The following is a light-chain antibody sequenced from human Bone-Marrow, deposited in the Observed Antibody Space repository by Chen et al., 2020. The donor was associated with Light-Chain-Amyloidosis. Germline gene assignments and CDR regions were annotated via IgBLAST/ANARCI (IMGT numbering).Light chain of an antibody. J-gene: IGLJ3*02. CDR3: QVWDRSSDRPV. CDR2: DDS. Sequence: SYVLTQPSSVSVAPGQTATIACGGNNIGSTSVHWYQQTPGQAPLLVVYDDSDRPSGIPERFAGSNSGNKATLTISRVEAGDEADYYCQVWDRSSDRPVFGGGTKLTVL. CDR1: NIGSTS. V-gene: IGLV3-21*02.